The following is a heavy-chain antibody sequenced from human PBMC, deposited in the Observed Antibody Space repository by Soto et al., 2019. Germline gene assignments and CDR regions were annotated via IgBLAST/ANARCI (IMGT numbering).Heavy chain of an antibody. CDR2: IRSKANSYAT. J-gene: IGHJ6*03. V-gene: IGHV3-73*01. CDR3: ATPWTNYYHYMDV. Sequence: PGGSLRLSCAASGVIFSASAIHWVRQAAGKGPEWVGRIRSKANSYATAYAASVQGRFTISRDDSKNTAYLQMNSLKSEDTAVYYCATPWTNYYHYMDVWGKGTTVTVSS. CDR1: GVIFSASA. D-gene: IGHD5-12*01.